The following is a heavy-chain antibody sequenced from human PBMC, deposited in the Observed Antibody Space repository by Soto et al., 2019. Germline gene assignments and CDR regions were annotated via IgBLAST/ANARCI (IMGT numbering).Heavy chain of an antibody. CDR1: GYTFTGYY. CDR2: INPNSGGT. CDR3: AKDLCTYSSGSCYFDY. J-gene: IGHJ4*02. D-gene: IGHD6-19*01. Sequence: ASVEFSCKASGYTFTGYYMHWVRQAPGQGLEWMGWINPNSGGTKSAQKFQGRFTISRDNSKNTLYLQMNTLRPEDTAAYYCAKDLCTYSSGSCYFDYWGQGTLVTVSS. V-gene: IGHV1-2*02.